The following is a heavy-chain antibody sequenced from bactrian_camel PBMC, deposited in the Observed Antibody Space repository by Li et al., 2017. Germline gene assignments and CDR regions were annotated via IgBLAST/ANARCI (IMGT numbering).Heavy chain of an antibody. J-gene: IGHJ4*01. CDR2: IDSDGDT. CDR1: GLTYSTMS. D-gene: IGHD7*01. Sequence: QLVESGGGSVQAGGSLRLSCAASGLTYSTMSMAWFRQAPGNEREGVATIDSDGDTNYADSVKGRFTISQDNAKNTLYLQMTSLKPEDTATYYCAASRNTGVCSRLYENNFWGQGTQVTVS. V-gene: IGHV3S53*01. CDR3: AASRNTGVCSRLYENNF.